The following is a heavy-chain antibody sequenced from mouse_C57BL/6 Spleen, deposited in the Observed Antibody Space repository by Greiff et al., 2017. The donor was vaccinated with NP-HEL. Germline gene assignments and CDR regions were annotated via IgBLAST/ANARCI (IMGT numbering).Heavy chain of an antibody. J-gene: IGHJ2*01. CDR1: GYSITSGYY. Sequence: EVQLQESGPGLVKPSQSLSLTCSVTGYSITSGYYWNWIRQFPGNKLEWMGYISYDGSNNYNPSLKNRISITRDTSKNQFFLKLNSVTTEDTATYYCARERGAPYFDYWGQGTTLTVSS. CDR3: ARERGAPYFDY. CDR2: ISYDGSN. V-gene: IGHV3-6*01.